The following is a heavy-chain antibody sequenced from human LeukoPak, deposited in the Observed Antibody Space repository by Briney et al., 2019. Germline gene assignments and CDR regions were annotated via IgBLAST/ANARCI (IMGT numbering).Heavy chain of an antibody. J-gene: IGHJ4*02. CDR2: IYHSGST. D-gene: IGHD3-22*01. Sequence: ASETLSLTCAVSGYFISSGYYWGWIRQPPGKGLEWIGSIYHSGSTYYNPSLKSRVTISVDTSKNQFSLKLRSVTAADTAVYYCARVLIPDTYYYDSSGYNVFDYWGQGTLVTVSS. CDR3: ARVLIPDTYYYDSSGYNVFDY. CDR1: GYFISSGYY. V-gene: IGHV4-38-2*01.